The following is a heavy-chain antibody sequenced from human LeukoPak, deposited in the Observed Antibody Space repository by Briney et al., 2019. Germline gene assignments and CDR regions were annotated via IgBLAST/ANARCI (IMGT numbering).Heavy chain of an antibody. CDR3: ARSPGYSSSWSYGMDV. D-gene: IGHD6-13*01. J-gene: IGHJ6*02. CDR2: IYHSGST. Sequence: TLSLTCAVSGGSISSSNWWGWVRQPPGKGLEWIGEIYHSGSTNYNPSLKSRVTISVDKSKNQFSLKLSSVTAADTAVYYCARSPGYSSSWSYGMDVWGQGTTVTVSS. CDR1: GGSISSSNW. V-gene: IGHV4-4*02.